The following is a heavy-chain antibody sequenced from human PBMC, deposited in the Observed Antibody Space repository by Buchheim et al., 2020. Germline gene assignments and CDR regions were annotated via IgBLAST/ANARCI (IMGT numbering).Heavy chain of an antibody. CDR3: ARVLSSSWSRTDFDY. CDR2: IYPGDSDT. CDR1: GYSFTSYW. Sequence: EVQLVQSGAEVKKPGESLKISCKGSGYSFTSYWIGWVRQMPGKGLEWMGIIYPGDSDTRSSPSFQGQVTIPAPHPISTASPQWSSLKASDTAMYYCARVLSSSWSRTDFDYWGQGTL. D-gene: IGHD6-13*01. V-gene: IGHV5-51*01. J-gene: IGHJ4*02.